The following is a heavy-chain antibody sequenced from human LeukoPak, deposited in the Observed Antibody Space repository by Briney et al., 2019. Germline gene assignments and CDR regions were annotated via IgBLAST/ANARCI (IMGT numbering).Heavy chain of an antibody. V-gene: IGHV4-59*01. CDR1: GGSTSSYY. J-gene: IGHJ5*02. CDR3: ARDVLSDP. CDR2: IYYSGST. Sequence: PSETLSLTCTVSGGSTSSYYWSWIRQPPGKGLEWIGYIYYSGSTNYNPSLKSRVTISVDTSKNQFSLKLSSVTAADTAVYYCARDVLSDPWGQGTLVTVSS.